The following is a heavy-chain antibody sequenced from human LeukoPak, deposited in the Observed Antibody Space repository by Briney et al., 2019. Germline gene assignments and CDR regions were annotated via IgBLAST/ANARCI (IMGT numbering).Heavy chain of an antibody. Sequence: SETLCLTCTVSVGSISSSNYYWGWIRQPPGKGLGWIGSIYYSGSTYYNPSLKSRLTISVDTSKNQFSLKLSSVTAADKAVYYCASKLSFDLWGQGTLVTVSS. J-gene: IGHJ5*02. V-gene: IGHV4-39*01. CDR2: IYYSGST. CDR1: VGSISSSNYY. CDR3: ASKLSFDL. D-gene: IGHD4-23*01.